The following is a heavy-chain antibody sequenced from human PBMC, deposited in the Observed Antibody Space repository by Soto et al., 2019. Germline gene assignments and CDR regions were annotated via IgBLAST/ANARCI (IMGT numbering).Heavy chain of an antibody. D-gene: IGHD2-2*01. V-gene: IGHV1-18*01. CDR2: ISAYTDNP. J-gene: IGHJ5*02. CDR1: GYTFTNYG. CDR3: ARVIPGAAAWFGP. Sequence: QVQLGQSGGEVKKPGASVKVSCKASGYTFTNYGVTWVRQAPGQGLEWMGWISAYTDNPNYAQKFQGRVTMTIDTSTTTAYMDLRSLTSDDTAVYYCARVIPGAAAWFGPWGQGTLVTVSS.